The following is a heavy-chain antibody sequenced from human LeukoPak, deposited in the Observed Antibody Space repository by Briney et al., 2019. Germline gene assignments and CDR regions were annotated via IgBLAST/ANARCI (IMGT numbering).Heavy chain of an antibody. J-gene: IGHJ4*02. Sequence: PSETLTLTCAVYGGSFSGYSRSWIRQPPGKGLEWIGEINHSGRTNYNPSLKRRVTISVDTSKNQFSLQLSSVTAADTAVYYWARRSGIYTPNDYCGQGTLVTVSS. CDR2: INHSGRT. V-gene: IGHV4-34*01. CDR1: GGSFSGYS. D-gene: IGHD3-3*01. CDR3: ARRSGIYTPNDY.